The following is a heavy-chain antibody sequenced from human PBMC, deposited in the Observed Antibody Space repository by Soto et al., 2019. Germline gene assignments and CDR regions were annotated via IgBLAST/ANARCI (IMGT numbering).Heavy chain of an antibody. CDR3: ARGYYDSGGSSNTFDI. V-gene: IGHV4-59*01. Sequence: QVYLQESGPGLVKPSETLSLTCTVSGASLSPSYWSWIRQPPGKGLEWVDYIHHSGSTNSNPSLKRRVSTSVDTSKNQFSLKLSSVTAADTAVYYCARGYYDSGGSSNTFDIWGQGTMVTVSS. CDR1: GASLSPSY. J-gene: IGHJ3*02. CDR2: IHHSGST. D-gene: IGHD3-22*01.